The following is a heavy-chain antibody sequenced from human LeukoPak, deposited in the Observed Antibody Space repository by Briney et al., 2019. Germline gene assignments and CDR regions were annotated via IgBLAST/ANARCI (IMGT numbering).Heavy chain of an antibody. CDR1: GGSISSGDYY. CDR2: IYYSGST. Sequence: SETLSLTCTVSGGSISSGDYYWSWIRQPPGKGLEWIGYIYYSGSTYYNPSLKSRVTISVDTSKNQFSLKLSSVTAADTAVYYCARERVDDNWFDPWGQGTLVTVSS. D-gene: IGHD2-15*01. CDR3: ARERVDDNWFDP. J-gene: IGHJ5*02. V-gene: IGHV4-30-4*08.